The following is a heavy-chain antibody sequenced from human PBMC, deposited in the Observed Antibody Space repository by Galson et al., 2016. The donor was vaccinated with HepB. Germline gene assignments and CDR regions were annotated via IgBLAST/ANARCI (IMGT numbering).Heavy chain of an antibody. V-gene: IGHV5-51*01. CDR1: GYSFTVFW. D-gene: IGHD2-2*01. J-gene: IGHJ4*02. Sequence: QSGAEVKKPGESLKISCKASGYSFTVFWIGWARQMPGKGLELMGIIYPGNSHTIYSPTFQGQVTISADKSITTADLQWNTLRASDTAMYYCAAQGGTSFDYGGQGTLVTVSS. CDR2: IYPGNSHT. CDR3: AAQGGTSFDY.